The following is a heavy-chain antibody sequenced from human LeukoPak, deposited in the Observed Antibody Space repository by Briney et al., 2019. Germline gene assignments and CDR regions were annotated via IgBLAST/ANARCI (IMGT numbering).Heavy chain of an antibody. CDR1: GFTFSSYA. J-gene: IGHJ3*02. CDR3: ARDILRSNYDFWSGEKAGAFDI. D-gene: IGHD3-3*01. CDR2: ISYDGSNK. V-gene: IGHV3-30-3*01. Sequence: GGSLRLSCAASGFTFSSYAMHWVRQAPGKGLEWVAVISYDGSNKYYADSVKGRFTISRDNSKNTLYLQMNSLRAEDTALYHCARDILRSNYDFWSGEKAGAFDIWGQGTMVTVSS.